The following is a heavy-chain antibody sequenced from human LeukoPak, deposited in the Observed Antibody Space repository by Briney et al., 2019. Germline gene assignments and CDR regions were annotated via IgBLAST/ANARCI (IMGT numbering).Heavy chain of an antibody. CDR3: ARGRDGCLDY. CDR2: TYYRSKWYN. CDR1: GDSVSSNSVA. Sequence: SQTLSLTCAISGDSVSSNSVAWNWIRQSPSRGREWLGRTYYRSKWYNDYAESVRGRITINPDTSKNQFSLHLNSVTPEDTAVYYCARGRDGCLDYWGQGTLVTVSS. J-gene: IGHJ4*02. D-gene: IGHD5-24*01. V-gene: IGHV6-1*01.